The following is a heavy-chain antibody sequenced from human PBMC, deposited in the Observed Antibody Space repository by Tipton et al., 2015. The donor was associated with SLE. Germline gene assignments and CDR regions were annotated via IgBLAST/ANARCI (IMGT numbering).Heavy chain of an antibody. V-gene: IGHV4-34*01. J-gene: IGHJ4*02. CDR2: INRSGRT. CDR1: GGSVSGHY. CDR3: ARGSPGGNPSFDY. D-gene: IGHD4-23*01. Sequence: TLSLTCAVYGGSVSGHYWSWIRQPPGKGLEWIGEINRSGRTNYNPSLKSRVTISVDTSKNQFSLKLSSVTAADTAVYYCARGSPGGNPSFDYWGQGTLVTVSS.